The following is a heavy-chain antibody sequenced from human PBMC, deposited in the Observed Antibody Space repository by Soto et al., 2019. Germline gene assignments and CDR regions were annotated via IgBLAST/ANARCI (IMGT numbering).Heavy chain of an antibody. D-gene: IGHD2-2*01. V-gene: IGHV4-34*01. CDR3: ARGRLTVVVPAAMREAFDI. Sequence: QVQLQQWGAGLLKPSETLSLTCAVYGGSFSGYYWSWIRQPPGKGLEWIGEINHSGSTNYNPSLKSRVTLSVDTSKNQFSLKLSSVTAADTAVYYCARGRLTVVVPAAMREAFDIWGQGTMVTVSS. CDR2: INHSGST. J-gene: IGHJ3*02. CDR1: GGSFSGYY.